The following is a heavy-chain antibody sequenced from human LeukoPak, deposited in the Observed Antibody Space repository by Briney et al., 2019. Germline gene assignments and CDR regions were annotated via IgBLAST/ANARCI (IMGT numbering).Heavy chain of an antibody. V-gene: IGHV1-18*01. Sequence: ASVKVSCKASGYTFTSYGISWVRQAPGQGGEWMGWISADNGNTNYAQKLQGRVTMTTDTSTSTAYMELRSLRSDDTAVYFCARCSGGDCYRPLDFWGQGTLVTVSS. CDR2: ISADNGNT. J-gene: IGHJ4*02. CDR3: ARCSGGDCYRPLDF. CDR1: GYTFTSYG. D-gene: IGHD2-21*01.